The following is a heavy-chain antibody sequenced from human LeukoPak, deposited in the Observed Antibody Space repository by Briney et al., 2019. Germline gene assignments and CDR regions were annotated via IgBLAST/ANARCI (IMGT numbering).Heavy chain of an antibody. J-gene: IGHJ3*02. V-gene: IGHV4-59*08. CDR1: GFTFSSYA. Sequence: GSLRLSCAASGFTFSSYAMSWVRQPPGKGLEWIGYIYYSGSTNYNPSLKSRVTISVDTSKNQFSLKLSSVTAADTAVYYCARQYCGGDCYLVAFDIWGQGTMVTVSS. CDR3: ARQYCGGDCYLVAFDI. D-gene: IGHD2-21*02. CDR2: IYYSGST.